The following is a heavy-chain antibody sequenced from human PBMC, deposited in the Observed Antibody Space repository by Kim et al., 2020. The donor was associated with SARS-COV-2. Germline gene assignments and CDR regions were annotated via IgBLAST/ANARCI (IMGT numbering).Heavy chain of an antibody. V-gene: IGHV3-30*01. CDR3: ARDQSGGVRGAPRY. D-gene: IGHD3-10*01. Sequence: ADSVKGRFTISRDNSKNTLYLQMNSLRAEDTAVYYCARDQSGGVRGAPRYWGQGTLVTVSS. J-gene: IGHJ4*02.